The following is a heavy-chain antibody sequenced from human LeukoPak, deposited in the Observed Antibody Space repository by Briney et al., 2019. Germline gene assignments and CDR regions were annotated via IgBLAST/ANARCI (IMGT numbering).Heavy chain of an antibody. CDR2: IYSGGST. V-gene: IGHV3-66*01. Sequence: GGSLRLSCAAYGFTVSSNYMSWVRQPPGKGLEWVSVIYSGGSTYYADSAKGRFTISRDNSKNTLYLQMNSLRAEDTAVYYCARDGSGSLKYYFDYWGQGTLVTVSS. J-gene: IGHJ4*02. CDR3: ARDGSGSLKYYFDY. D-gene: IGHD1-26*01. CDR1: GFTVSSNY.